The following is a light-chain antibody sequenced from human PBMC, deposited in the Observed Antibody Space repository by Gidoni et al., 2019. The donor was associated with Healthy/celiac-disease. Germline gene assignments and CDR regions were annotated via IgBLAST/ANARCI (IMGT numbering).Light chain of an antibody. CDR2: DAS. CDR1: QSVSSY. CDR3: QQRSNWPPRYT. V-gene: IGKV3-11*01. Sequence: IVLTQSPATLSLSQGERATLSCRASQSVSSYLAWYQQKPGQAPRLLIYDASSGSGTDFTLTISSLEPEDFAVYYCQQRSNWPPRYTFGQGTKLEIK. J-gene: IGKJ2*01.